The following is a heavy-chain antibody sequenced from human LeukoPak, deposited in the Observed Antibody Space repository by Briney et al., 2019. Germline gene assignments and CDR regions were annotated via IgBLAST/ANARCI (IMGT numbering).Heavy chain of an antibody. CDR3: ASPYCSGGSCYSAHYYYYYGMDV. CDR1: GGTFSSYA. J-gene: IGHJ6*02. Sequence: ASVKVSCTASGGTFSSYAISWVRQAPGQGLEWMGGIIPIFGTANYAQKFQGRVTITADESTSTAYMELSSLRSEDTAVYYCASPYCSGGSCYSAHYYYYYGMDVWGQGTTVTVSS. D-gene: IGHD2-15*01. CDR2: IIPIFGTA. V-gene: IGHV1-69*13.